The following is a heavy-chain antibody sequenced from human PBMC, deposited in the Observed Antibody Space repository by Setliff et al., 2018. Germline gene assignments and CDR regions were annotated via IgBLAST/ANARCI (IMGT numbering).Heavy chain of an antibody. Sequence: SETLSLTCSVSDFSINSGYYWGWIRQAPGEGLEWIGSIYRNGNTYYNPSLKSRVTISVDKSKNQLSLKLNSVTAADTAVYYCARALLWFGEGMDVWGKGTTVTVSS. J-gene: IGHJ6*03. V-gene: IGHV4-38-2*02. CDR3: ARALLWFGEGMDV. D-gene: IGHD3-10*01. CDR1: DFSINSGYY. CDR2: IYRNGNT.